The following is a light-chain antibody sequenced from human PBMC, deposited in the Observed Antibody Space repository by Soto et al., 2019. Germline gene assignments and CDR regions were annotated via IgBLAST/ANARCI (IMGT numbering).Light chain of an antibody. J-gene: IGLJ2*01. CDR1: SSDIGGYTY. V-gene: IGLV2-8*01. Sequence: QSVLTQPPSASGSPGQSVTISCTGTSSDIGGYTYVSWYQQHPGKAPKLMIYDVSKRPSGVPDRFSGSKSGNTASLTVSGLQAEDEADYYCSSYAGSNNLVVFGGGTKVTVL. CDR2: DVS. CDR3: SSYAGSNNLVV.